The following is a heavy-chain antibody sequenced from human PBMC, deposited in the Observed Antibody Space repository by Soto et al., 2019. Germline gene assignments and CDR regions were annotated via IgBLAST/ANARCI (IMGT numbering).Heavy chain of an antibody. Sequence: GGSLRLSCAASGFTFSSYAMSWVRQAPGKGLEWVSAISGSGGSTYYADSVKGRFTISRDKSKNTLYLQMNSLRAEDTDVYYCAKDIGDRSDAFDIWGQGTMVTVSS. CDR1: GFTFSSYA. J-gene: IGHJ3*02. CDR2: ISGSGGST. CDR3: AKDIGDRSDAFDI. D-gene: IGHD1-26*01. V-gene: IGHV3-23*01.